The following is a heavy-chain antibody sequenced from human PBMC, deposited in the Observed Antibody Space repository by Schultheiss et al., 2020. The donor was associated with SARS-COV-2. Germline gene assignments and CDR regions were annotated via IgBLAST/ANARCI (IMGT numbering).Heavy chain of an antibody. CDR3: ARARSSWYDY. J-gene: IGHJ4*02. CDR1: GGSISSGGYY. V-gene: IGHV4-61*08. Sequence: SETLSLTCTVSGGSISSGGYYWSWIRQPPGKGLEWIGYIYYSGSTNYNPSLKSRVTISVDTSKNQFSLKLSSVTAADTAVYYCARARSSWYDYWGQGTLVTVSS. CDR2: IYYSGST. D-gene: IGHD6-13*01.